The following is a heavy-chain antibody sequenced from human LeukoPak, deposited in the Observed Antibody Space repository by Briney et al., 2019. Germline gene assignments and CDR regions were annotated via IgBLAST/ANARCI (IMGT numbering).Heavy chain of an antibody. D-gene: IGHD3-22*01. V-gene: IGHV1-18*01. Sequence: GASVKVSCKASGYTFTSYGISWVRQAPGQGLEWMGWISAYNGNTNYAQKLQGRVTMTTDTSTSTAYMELRSLRSDDTAVYYCARVSMIVVVNEGGYFDYWGQGTLVTVSS. J-gene: IGHJ4*02. CDR3: ARVSMIVVVNEGGYFDY. CDR2: ISAYNGNT. CDR1: GYTFTSYG.